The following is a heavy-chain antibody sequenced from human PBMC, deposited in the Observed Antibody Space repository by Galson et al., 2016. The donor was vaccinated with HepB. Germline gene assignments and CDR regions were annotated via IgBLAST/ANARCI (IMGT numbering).Heavy chain of an antibody. Sequence: ETLSLTCTVSGGSFSTDYCWTWLRQAPGKGLEWIGEICHSGHTNSNPSLTSRVAMSVDKSNSQFSLRLTSVTAADTAVYYCARDTSGWTNVDYWGRGTLVTVSS. CDR2: ICHSGHT. CDR1: GGSFSTDYC. V-gene: IGHV4-4*02. D-gene: IGHD6-19*01. CDR3: ARDTSGWTNVDY. J-gene: IGHJ4*02.